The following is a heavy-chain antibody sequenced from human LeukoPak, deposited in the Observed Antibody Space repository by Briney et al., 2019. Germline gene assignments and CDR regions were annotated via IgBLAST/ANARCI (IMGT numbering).Heavy chain of an antibody. CDR3: ARQGGGYDSSGYWHWCDP. CDR1: GYSISNTYY. CDR2: IYYSGST. V-gene: IGHV4-38-2*02. D-gene: IGHD3-22*01. Sequence: SEALSLTCTVSGYSISNTYYWGWIRQPPGKGLEWIGSIYYSGSTLYNPSLKSRVTMSIDTSKDQFSLKLSSVTAVDTAVYYCARQGGGYDSSGYWHWCDPCGQGTLVTVSS. J-gene: IGHJ5*02.